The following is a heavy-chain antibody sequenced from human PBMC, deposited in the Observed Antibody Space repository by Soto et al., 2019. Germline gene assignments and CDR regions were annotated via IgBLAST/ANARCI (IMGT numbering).Heavy chain of an antibody. J-gene: IGHJ4*02. D-gene: IGHD1-26*01. V-gene: IGHV3-30-3*01. CDR3: ARDRSGSYYPGYSDY. Sequence: QVQLVESGGGVVQPGRSLRLSCAASGFTFSSYAMHWVRQAPGKGLEWVAVISYDGSNKYYADSVKGRFTISRDNSKNTLYLQMNSLRAEDTAVYYCARDRSGSYYPGYSDYWGQGTLVTVSS. CDR2: ISYDGSNK. CDR1: GFTFSSYA.